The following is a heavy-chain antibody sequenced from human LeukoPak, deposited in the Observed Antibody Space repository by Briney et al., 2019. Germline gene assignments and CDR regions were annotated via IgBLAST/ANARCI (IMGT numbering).Heavy chain of an antibody. CDR3: ARATGGSGYYLAPFDY. CDR1: GFTFSSYS. D-gene: IGHD3-22*01. J-gene: IGHJ4*02. CDR2: ISSSSSTI. Sequence: GGSLRLSCAASGFTFSSYSMNWVRQAPGKGLEWVSYISSSSSTIYYADSVKGRFTISRDNAKNSLYLQMNSLRAEDTALYYCARATGGSGYYLAPFDYWGQGTLVTVSS. V-gene: IGHV3-48*01.